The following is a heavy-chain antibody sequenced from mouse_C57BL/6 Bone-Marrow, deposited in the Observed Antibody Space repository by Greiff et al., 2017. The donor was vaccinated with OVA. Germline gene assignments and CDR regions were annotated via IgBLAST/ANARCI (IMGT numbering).Heavy chain of an antibody. Sequence: VQLQQPGAELVMPGASVKLSCKASGYTFTSYWMHWVKQRPGQGLEWIGEIDPSDSYTNYNQKFKGKSTLTVDKSSSTAYMQLSSLTSEDSAVYYCARPYSNYPYYYAMDYWGQGTSVTVSS. CDR1: GYTFTSYW. CDR2: IDPSDSYT. CDR3: ARPYSNYPYYYAMDY. J-gene: IGHJ4*01. D-gene: IGHD2-5*01. V-gene: IGHV1-69*01.